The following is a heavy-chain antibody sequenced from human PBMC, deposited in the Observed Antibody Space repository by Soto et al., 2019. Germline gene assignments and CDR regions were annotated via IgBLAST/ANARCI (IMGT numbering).Heavy chain of an antibody. Sequence: QVQLVESGGGVVHPGRSLRLSCAASGFTFSSYAMHWVRQAPGKGLEWVAIISYDGSNKYYADSVKGRFTISRDNSKNKLYLQMTSLRAEDTAVYYCARGGSSEHYWYFDLWGRGTLVTVSS. CDR3: ARGGSSEHYWYFDL. CDR1: GFTFSSYA. CDR2: ISYDGSNK. V-gene: IGHV3-30-3*01. J-gene: IGHJ2*01. D-gene: IGHD6-6*01.